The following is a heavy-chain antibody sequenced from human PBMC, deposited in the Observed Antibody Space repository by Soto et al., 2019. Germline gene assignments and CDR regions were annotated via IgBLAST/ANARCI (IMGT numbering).Heavy chain of an antibody. V-gene: IGHV2-5*02. CDR2: IYWDDDK. Sequence: QITLKESGPTLVKPTQTLTLTCTFSGFSLSTSGVGVGWIRQPPGKALEWLALIYWDDDKRYSPSLNSRLTITKDTSKNQVVLTMTMMDPVDTATYYCAHSRPPRLLDYWGQGTLVTVSS. CDR3: AHSRPPRLLDY. J-gene: IGHJ4*02. CDR1: GFSLSTSGVG. D-gene: IGHD6-6*01.